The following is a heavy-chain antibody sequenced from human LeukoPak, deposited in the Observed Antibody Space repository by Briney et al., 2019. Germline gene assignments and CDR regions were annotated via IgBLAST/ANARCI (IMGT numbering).Heavy chain of an antibody. CDR1: GFTFSTYA. D-gene: IGHD3-10*01. J-gene: IGHJ4*02. V-gene: IGHV3-30-3*01. CDR3: AREVSVVRGVD. CDR2: ISLDGSEK. Sequence: PGGSLRLSCAASGFTFSTYAMHWVRQAPGKGLEWVAVISLDGSEKYHADSVEGRFTISRDNSQNTLFLQMNTLRVEDTAVYYCAREVSVVRGVDWGQGTLVTVSS.